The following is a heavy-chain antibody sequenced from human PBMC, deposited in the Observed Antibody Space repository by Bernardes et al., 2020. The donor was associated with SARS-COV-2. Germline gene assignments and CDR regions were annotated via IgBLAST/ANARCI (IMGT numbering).Heavy chain of an antibody. CDR1: WDTLSSTTAS. CDR3: ARASITIVPGPLGLGPWGYKFKGMDV. V-gene: IGHV6-1*01. Sequence: RIPSLTDAFSWDTLSSTTASWTLLRQSPARGLAWLGGTYFRSRWSTDFAVSVKSQITINPDTSKNQFSLQLNSVTPEDTAVYYCARASITIVPGPLGLGPWGYKFKGMDVWGQGTTVTVSS. CDR2: TYFRSRWST. D-gene: IGHD3-10*01. J-gene: IGHJ6*02.